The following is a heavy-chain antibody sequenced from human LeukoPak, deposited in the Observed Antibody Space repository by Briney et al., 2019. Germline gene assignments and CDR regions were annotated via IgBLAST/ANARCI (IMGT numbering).Heavy chain of an antibody. Sequence: LETLSLTCAVYGGSFSGYYWSWIRQPPGKGLEWIGEINHSGSTNYNPSLKSRVTISVDTSKNQFSLKLSSVTAADTAVYYCARGRSGAAAGYYYYGMDVWGQGTTVTVSS. CDR2: INHSGST. CDR3: ARGRSGAAAGYYYYGMDV. J-gene: IGHJ6*02. CDR1: GGSFSGYY. D-gene: IGHD6-13*01. V-gene: IGHV4-34*01.